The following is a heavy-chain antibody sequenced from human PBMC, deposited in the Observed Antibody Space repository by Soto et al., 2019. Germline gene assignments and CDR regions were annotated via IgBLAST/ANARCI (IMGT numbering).Heavy chain of an antibody. Sequence: QVQLMQSGLEVKRPGASVKVSCKTSGYTFTSYVISWVRQAPGHGLEWMGWISADNHNTNVAQNFQGRVTLTTDTSTTTVFMELRNLRSDDTAVYYCARESRNYDALDYWGQGPLVTVSS. D-gene: IGHD3-22*01. V-gene: IGHV1-18*01. CDR3: ARESRNYDALDY. J-gene: IGHJ4*02. CDR2: ISADNHNT. CDR1: GYTFTSYV.